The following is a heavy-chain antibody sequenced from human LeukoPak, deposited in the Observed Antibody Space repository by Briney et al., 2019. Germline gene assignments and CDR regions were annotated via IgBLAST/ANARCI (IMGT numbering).Heavy chain of an antibody. D-gene: IGHD4-11*01. Sequence: SVKVSCKASGGTFSSYAISWVRQAPGQGLEWMGGIIPIFATTNYAQKFQGRVTITADKSTSTAYMELSSLRSDDTAVYYCAREGVTTTGDYYYYGMDVWGQGTTVTVSS. CDR2: IIPIFATT. J-gene: IGHJ6*02. CDR3: AREGVTTTGDYYYYGMDV. CDR1: GGTFSSYA. V-gene: IGHV1-69*06.